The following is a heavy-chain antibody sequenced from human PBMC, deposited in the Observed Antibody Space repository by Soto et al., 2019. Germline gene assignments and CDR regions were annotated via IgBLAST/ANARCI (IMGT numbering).Heavy chain of an antibody. V-gene: IGHV1-18*01. CDR1: GYTFTSYG. Sequence: ASVKVSCKASGYTFTSYGISWVRQAPGQGLEWMGWISAYNGNTNYAQNLQGRVTMTTDTSTSTAYMELRSLRSDDTAVYYCARSRFGELLVPYYGMDVWGQGTTVTVSS. CDR3: ARSRFGELLVPYYGMDV. J-gene: IGHJ6*02. D-gene: IGHD3-10*01. CDR2: ISAYNGNT.